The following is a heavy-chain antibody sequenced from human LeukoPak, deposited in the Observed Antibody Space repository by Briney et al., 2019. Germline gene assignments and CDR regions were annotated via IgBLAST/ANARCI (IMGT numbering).Heavy chain of an antibody. D-gene: IGHD3-10*01. CDR3: ARYGSGRDYGMDV. CDR2: IYHSGST. J-gene: IGHJ6*02. Sequence: SETLSLTCTVSGGSISSGGHYWSWIRQHPGKGLEWIGSIYHSGSTYYNPSLKSRVTISVDTSKNQFSLKLSSVTAADTAVYYYARYGSGRDYGMDVWGQGTTVTVSS. V-gene: IGHV4-39*07. CDR1: GGSISSGGHY.